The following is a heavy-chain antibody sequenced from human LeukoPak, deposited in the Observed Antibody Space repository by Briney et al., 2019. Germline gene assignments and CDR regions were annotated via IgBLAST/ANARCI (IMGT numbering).Heavy chain of an antibody. CDR1: GYTFTSYD. CDR3: VRTPPNWGADY. Sequence: ASVKVSCKASGYTFTSYDINWVRQATGQGLEWMGWMSPNSGDTGYAQEFQGRLTMTRDTSISTAYMELSSLRSEDTAVYYCVRTPPNWGADYWGQGTLVSVSS. D-gene: IGHD3-16*01. J-gene: IGHJ4*02. CDR2: MSPNSGDT. V-gene: IGHV1-8*01.